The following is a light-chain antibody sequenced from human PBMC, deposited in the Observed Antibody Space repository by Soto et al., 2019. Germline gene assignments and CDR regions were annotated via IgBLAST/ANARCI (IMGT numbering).Light chain of an antibody. Sequence: DIQMTQSPSSVSASVGDRVTITCRASQGITSWLAWYQQKPGKAPKLLIYRASNLQSGVPSRFSGSGSGTDFTRTIGGLQPADFATYYCQQTTTFPLTFGGGTKVEIK. V-gene: IGKV1-12*01. J-gene: IGKJ4*01. CDR1: QGITSW. CDR2: RAS. CDR3: QQTTTFPLT.